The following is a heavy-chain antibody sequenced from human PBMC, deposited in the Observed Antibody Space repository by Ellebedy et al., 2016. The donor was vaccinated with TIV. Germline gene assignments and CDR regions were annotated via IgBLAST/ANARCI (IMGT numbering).Heavy chain of an antibody. CDR2: IKGKTDGGTT. CDR1: GFTFSNAW. D-gene: IGHD1-26*01. J-gene: IGHJ3*02. Sequence: GESLKISXAASGFTFSNAWMNWVRQAPGKGLEWVGRIKGKTDGGTTDYAAPVKGRFTISRDDSKNTLYLQMNSLKTEDTALYHCTTDLGPGWELRLGGFDIWGQGTMVTVSS. V-gene: IGHV3-15*01. CDR3: TTDLGPGWELRLGGFDI.